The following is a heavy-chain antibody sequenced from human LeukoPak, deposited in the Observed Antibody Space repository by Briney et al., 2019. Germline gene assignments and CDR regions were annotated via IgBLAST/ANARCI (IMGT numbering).Heavy chain of an antibody. J-gene: IGHJ4*02. D-gene: IGHD5-12*01. CDR3: ARRIYVVSFDH. CDR2: INHSGST. Sequence: SETLSLTCAVYGGSFSGYYWSWIRQPPGKGLEWIGEINHSGSTNYNPSLKSRVTISVDTSKNQFSLKLSSVTAADTAVYYCARRIYVVSFDHWGQGTLVTVSS. V-gene: IGHV4-34*01. CDR1: GGSFSGYY.